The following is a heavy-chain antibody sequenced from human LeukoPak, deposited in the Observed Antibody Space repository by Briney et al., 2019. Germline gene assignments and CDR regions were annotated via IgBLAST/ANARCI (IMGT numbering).Heavy chain of an antibody. Sequence: GSSVKVSCKASGGTFSSYAISWVRQAPGQGLEWMGGIIPIFGTANYAQKLQGRVTMTTDTSTSTAYMELRSLRSDDTAVYYCARIQGSSSWYFNWFDPWGQGTLVTVSS. J-gene: IGHJ5*02. CDR2: IIPIFGTA. D-gene: IGHD6-13*01. CDR1: GGTFSSYA. CDR3: ARIQGSSSWYFNWFDP. V-gene: IGHV1-69*05.